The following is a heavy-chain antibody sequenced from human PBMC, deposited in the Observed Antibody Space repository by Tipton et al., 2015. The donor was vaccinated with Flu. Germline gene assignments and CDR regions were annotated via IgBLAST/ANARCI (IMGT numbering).Heavy chain of an antibody. D-gene: IGHD3-22*01. CDR2: IYTSGST. CDR3: ARDTGLIYYDSSGYYPGSDAFDI. Sequence: TLSLTCTVSGGSISSYYWSWIRQPAGKGLEWIGRIYTSGSTNYNPSLKSRVTMSVDTSKNQFSLKLSSVTAADTAVYYCARDTGLIYYDSSGYYPGSDAFDIWGRGTMVTVSS. CDR1: GGSISSYY. V-gene: IGHV4-4*07. J-gene: IGHJ3*02.